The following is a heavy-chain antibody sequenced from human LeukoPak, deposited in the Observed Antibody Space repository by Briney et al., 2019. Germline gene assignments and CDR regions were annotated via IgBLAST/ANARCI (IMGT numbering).Heavy chain of an antibody. D-gene: IGHD3-22*01. Sequence: PSETLSLTCTVSGGSVSSGDYYWSWIHQPPGKGLEWIGYIYYSGSTYYNPSLKSRVTISVDTSKNQFSLKLSSVTAAVTAVYYCARDDSSGYHDAFDIWGQGTMVTVSS. CDR3: ARDDSSGYHDAFDI. CDR2: IYYSGST. V-gene: IGHV4-30-4*08. J-gene: IGHJ3*02. CDR1: GGSVSSGDYY.